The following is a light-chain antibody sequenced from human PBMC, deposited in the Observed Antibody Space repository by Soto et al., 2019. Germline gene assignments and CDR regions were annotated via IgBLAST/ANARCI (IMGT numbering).Light chain of an antibody. J-gene: IGKJ2*01. CDR3: QQSDSTPYT. Sequence: DIPMTQSPSSLSASVGDRVTINCRASQSISTFLNWYQQKPGQAPKVLISAASTLQSGVPSRFSGRGSGTDFTLTISSLQPEDVATYYCQQSDSTPYTVGQGTTLETK. CDR2: AAS. V-gene: IGKV1-39*01. CDR1: QSISTF.